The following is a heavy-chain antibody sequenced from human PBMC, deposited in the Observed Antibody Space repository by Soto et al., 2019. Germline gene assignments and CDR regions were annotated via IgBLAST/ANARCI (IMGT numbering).Heavy chain of an antibody. CDR2: INPNSGGT. D-gene: IGHD1-1*01. CDR1: GYTFTGYY. J-gene: IGHJ6*03. Sequence: ASVKVACKASGYTFTGYYMHWVRQAPGQGLEWVGWINPNSGGTNYAQKFQGWVTMTRDTSISTAYMELSRLRSDDTAVYYCARDSRNDATVLQNYYYYYMDVWGKGTTVTVSS. CDR3: ARDSRNDATVLQNYYYYYMDV. V-gene: IGHV1-2*04.